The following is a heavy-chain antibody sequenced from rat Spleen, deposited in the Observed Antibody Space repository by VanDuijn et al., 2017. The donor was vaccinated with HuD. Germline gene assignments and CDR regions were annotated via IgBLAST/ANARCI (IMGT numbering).Heavy chain of an antibody. CDR1: GFTFSDYY. V-gene: IGHV5-20*01. J-gene: IGHJ4*01. D-gene: IGHD1-11*01. CDR2: ISSDGGRN. Sequence: EVQLVESDGGLVQPGRSLKLSCAASGFTFSDYYMAWVRQAPTKGLEWVATISSDGGRNFYRDSVKGRFTISRDNAKNTQYLQMDSLRSEDTATYYCTRDRGYGGYSGVMDAWGQGASVTVSS. CDR3: TRDRGYGGYSGVMDA.